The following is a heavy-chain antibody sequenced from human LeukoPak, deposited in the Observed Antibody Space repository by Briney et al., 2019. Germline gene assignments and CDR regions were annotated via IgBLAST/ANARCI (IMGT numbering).Heavy chain of an antibody. CDR3: ARRGPAEYDFWSGRTLYYYYMDV. CDR2: INHSGST. V-gene: IGHV4-34*01. D-gene: IGHD3-3*01. CDR1: GGSFSGYY. Sequence: SETLSLTCAVYGGSFSGYYWSWIRQPPGKGLEWIGEINHSGSTNYNPSLKSRVTISVDTSKHQFSLKLSSVTAADTAVYHCARRGPAEYDFWSGRTLYYYYMDVWGKGTTVTVPS. J-gene: IGHJ6*03.